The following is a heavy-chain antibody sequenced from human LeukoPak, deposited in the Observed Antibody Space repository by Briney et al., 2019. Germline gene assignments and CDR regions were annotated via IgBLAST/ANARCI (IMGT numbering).Heavy chain of an antibody. Sequence: ASVKVSCKASGYTFTGYYMHWVRQAPGQGLEWMGWINPNSGGTNYAQKFQGRVTMTRDTSISTAYMELSRLRSGDTAVYYCARGEDTAMVTFFDYWGQGTLVTVSS. CDR3: ARGEDTAMVTFFDY. CDR2: INPNSGGT. D-gene: IGHD5-18*01. J-gene: IGHJ4*02. V-gene: IGHV1-2*02. CDR1: GYTFTGYY.